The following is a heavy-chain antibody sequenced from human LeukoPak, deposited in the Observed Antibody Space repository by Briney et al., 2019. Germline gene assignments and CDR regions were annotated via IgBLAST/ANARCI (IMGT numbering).Heavy chain of an antibody. CDR1: GFTFSSYA. CDR2: ISGSGGST. CDR3: AKDRGGYDYLLYYYGMDV. V-gene: IGHV3-23*01. D-gene: IGHD5-12*01. Sequence: GGSLRLSCAASGFTFSSYAMSWVRQAPGKGLEWVSAISGSGGSTYCADSVKGRFTISRDNSKNTLYLQMNSLRAEDTAVYYCAKDRGGYDYLLYYYGMDVWGQGTTVTVSS. J-gene: IGHJ6*02.